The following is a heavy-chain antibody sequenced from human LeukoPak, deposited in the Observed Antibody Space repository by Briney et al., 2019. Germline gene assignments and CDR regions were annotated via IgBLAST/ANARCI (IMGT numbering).Heavy chain of an antibody. V-gene: IGHV4-30-2*01. CDR1: GGSISSGGYS. J-gene: IGHJ6*02. CDR2: IYHSGST. CDR3: ARGGYYYYGMDV. Sequence: SETLSLTCAVSGGSISSGGYSWSWIRQPPGKGLEWIGYIYHSGSTYYNPSLKSRVTISVDRSKNQFSLKLSSVAAADTAVYYCARGGYYYYGMDVWGQGTTVTVSS. D-gene: IGHD3-16*01.